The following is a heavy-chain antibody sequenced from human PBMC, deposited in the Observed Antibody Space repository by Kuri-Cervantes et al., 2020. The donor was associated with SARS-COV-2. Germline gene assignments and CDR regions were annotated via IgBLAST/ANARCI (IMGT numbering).Heavy chain of an antibody. J-gene: IGHJ6*03. CDR2: LNNRGIT. D-gene: IGHD3-3*01. CDR3: ARPSSTRRYYDFWTGDMDV. V-gene: IGHV4-61*02. CDR1: GGSISSGNYS. Sequence: SETLSLTCSVSGGSISSGNYSGSGFRQPAGKGLEWIGRLNNRGITNYNPSLTSPASMSVDTSKNQFSLNLSSVTVADTAVYYCARPSSTRRYYDFWTGDMDVWGKGTTVTVSS.